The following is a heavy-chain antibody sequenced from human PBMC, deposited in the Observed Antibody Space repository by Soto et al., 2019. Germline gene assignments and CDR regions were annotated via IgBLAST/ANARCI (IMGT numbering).Heavy chain of an antibody. CDR1: GFSLSTSGVG. CDR2: IFSNDDK. Sequence: QITLKESGPTLMKPTQTLTLTCAFSGFSLSTSGVGVGWVRQPPGKALEWLALIFSNDDKRYSPSLMSRLTINKDTSQNQVVLTMTNIDPVDTATYYCSHRRGSGLFGMDVWGQGTTVTVSS. V-gene: IGHV2-5*01. CDR3: SHRRGSGLFGMDV. D-gene: IGHD3-10*01. J-gene: IGHJ6*02.